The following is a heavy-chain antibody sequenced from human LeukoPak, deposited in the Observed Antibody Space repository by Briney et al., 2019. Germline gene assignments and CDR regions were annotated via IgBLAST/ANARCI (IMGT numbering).Heavy chain of an antibody. D-gene: IGHD4-23*01. CDR2: INHSGST. CDR1: GGSFSGYY. J-gene: IGHJ6*03. Sequence: SETLSLTCAVYGGSFSGYYWNWIRQSPGKGLEWIGEINHSGSTNYNPSLKSRVTISIDTSKNQFPLKLSSVTSADTAVYFCATRPTPPYYYYYMDVWGKGTTVTVSS. V-gene: IGHV4-34*01. CDR3: ATRPTPPYYYYYMDV.